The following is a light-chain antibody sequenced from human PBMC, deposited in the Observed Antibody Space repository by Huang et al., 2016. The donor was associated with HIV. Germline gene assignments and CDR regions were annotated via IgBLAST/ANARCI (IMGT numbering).Light chain of an antibody. CDR2: GAS. CDR3: QQRSNWPPFT. Sequence: IVLTQTPATLSLSPGERATLSCRASRDVSYYLAWYQHKPGQPPRLLIHGASNRAAGVPARFMGSGSGTDFTLTISSLEPEDFAIYYCQQRSNWPPFTFGPGTKVDVK. CDR1: RDVSYY. V-gene: IGKV3-11*01. J-gene: IGKJ3*01.